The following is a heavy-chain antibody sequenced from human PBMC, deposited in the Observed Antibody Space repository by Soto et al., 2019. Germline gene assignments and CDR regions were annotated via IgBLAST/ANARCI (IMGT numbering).Heavy chain of an antibody. CDR3: ARDGLGSYTPARFDP. D-gene: IGHD3-10*01. CDR2: IYYSGST. J-gene: IGHJ5*02. CDR1: GGSISSGGYY. V-gene: IGHV4-31*03. Sequence: QVQLQESGPGLVKPSQTLSLTCTVSGGSISSGGYYWSWIRQHPGKGLEWIGYIYYSGSTYYNPSLKSRVTISVDTSKNQFSLKLSSVTAADTAVYYCARDGLGSYTPARFDPWGQGTLVTVSS.